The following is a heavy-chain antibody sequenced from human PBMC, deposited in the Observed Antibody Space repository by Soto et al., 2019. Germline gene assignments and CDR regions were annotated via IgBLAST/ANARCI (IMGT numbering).Heavy chain of an antibody. CDR2: IIPIFGTA. V-gene: IGHV1-69*13. D-gene: IGHD3-10*01. CDR1: GGTFSSYA. CDR3: ARRGTSYGSGSYYPITYYFDY. Sequence: SVRVSCKXSGGTFSSYAISWVRQAPGQGLEWMGGIIPIFGTANYAQKFQGRVTITADESTSTAYMELSSLRSEDTAVYYCARRGTSYGSGSYYPITYYFDYWGQGTLVTVSS. J-gene: IGHJ4*02.